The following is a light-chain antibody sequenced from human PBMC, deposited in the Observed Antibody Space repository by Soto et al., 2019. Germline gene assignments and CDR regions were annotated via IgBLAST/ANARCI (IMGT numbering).Light chain of an antibody. J-gene: IGLJ1*01. Sequence: QSVLTQPASVSGSPGQSITISCTGTRSDIGGYNYVSWYQHHPGKAPKLMLYEVSNRPSGVSNRFSGSKSGNTASLTISGLQAEDEADYYCSSYTTSSTRVFGTGTKLTVL. V-gene: IGLV2-14*01. CDR2: EVS. CDR1: RSDIGGYNY. CDR3: SSYTTSSTRV.